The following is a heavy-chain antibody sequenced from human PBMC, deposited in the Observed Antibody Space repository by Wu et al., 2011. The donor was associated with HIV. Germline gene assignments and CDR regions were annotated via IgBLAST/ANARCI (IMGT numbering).Heavy chain of an antibody. CDR3: ARDLKNVDTAMGTEYYYYGMDV. Sequence: QVQLQESGPGLVKPSETLSLTCTVSGGSISSYYWSWIRQPAGKGLEWIGRIYTSGSTNYNPSLKSRVTMSVDTSKNQFSLKLSSVTAADTAVYYCARDLKNVDTAMGTEYYYYGMDVWGQGTTVTVSS. CDR1: GGSISSYY. V-gene: IGHV4-4*07. D-gene: IGHD5-18*01. J-gene: IGHJ6*02. CDR2: IYTSGST.